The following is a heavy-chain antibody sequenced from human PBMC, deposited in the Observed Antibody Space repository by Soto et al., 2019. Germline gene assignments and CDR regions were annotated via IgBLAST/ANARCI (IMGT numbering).Heavy chain of an antibody. CDR1: GSSFTSYW. Sequence: PGESLKISCKGSGSSFTSYWIGWVRQMPGKGLEWMGIIYSGDSDPRYSPSFQGQVNISADKSISAAYLQWSSLKASDTAMYYCARQGYCSGNACENAFDIWGQGTMVT. CDR3: ARQGYCSGNACENAFDI. CDR2: IYSGDSDP. J-gene: IGHJ3*02. V-gene: IGHV5-51*01. D-gene: IGHD2-15*01.